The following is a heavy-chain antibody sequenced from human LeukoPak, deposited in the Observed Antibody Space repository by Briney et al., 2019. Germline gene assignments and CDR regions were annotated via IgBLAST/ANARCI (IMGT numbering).Heavy chain of an antibody. J-gene: IGHJ3*02. Sequence: PGGSLRLSCAASGFTFSSYGMHWVRQAPGKGLEWVAVIWYDGSNKYYADSVKGRFTISRDNSKNTLYLQMNSLRAEDTAVYYCARDLMSGSPILAFDIWGQGTMVTVSS. D-gene: IGHD1-26*01. V-gene: IGHV3-33*01. CDR3: ARDLMSGSPILAFDI. CDR1: GFTFSSYG. CDR2: IWYDGSNK.